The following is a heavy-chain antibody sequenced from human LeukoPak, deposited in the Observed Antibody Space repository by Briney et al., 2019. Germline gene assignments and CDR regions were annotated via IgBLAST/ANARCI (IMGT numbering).Heavy chain of an antibody. CDR3: AREGITAPETNWFDP. D-gene: IGHD6-13*01. J-gene: IGHJ5*02. CDR2: INPNSGGT. V-gene: IGHV1-2*02. Sequence: ASVKVSCKASGYTFNDYYMHWVRQAPGQGLEWMGWINPNSGGTNYAQKFQGRVTMTRDTSISTAYMELSRLRPDDTAGYYCAREGITAPETNWFDPWGQGTLVTVSS. CDR1: GYTFNDYY.